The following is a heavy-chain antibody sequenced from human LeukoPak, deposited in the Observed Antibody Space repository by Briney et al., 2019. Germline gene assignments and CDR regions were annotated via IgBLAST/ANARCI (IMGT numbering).Heavy chain of an antibody. Sequence: GGSLRLSCTASGFSFSSYSMNWVRQAPGKGLEWVSYINSGGNTIHYAGSVKGRFTISRDNARNSLYLQMNSLRVEDTAFYYWARENRDRKGGSWGQGPLATVSS. V-gene: IGHV3-48*04. CDR1: GFSFSSYS. CDR3: ARENRDRKGGS. CDR2: INSGGNTI. D-gene: IGHD3-10*01. J-gene: IGHJ1*01.